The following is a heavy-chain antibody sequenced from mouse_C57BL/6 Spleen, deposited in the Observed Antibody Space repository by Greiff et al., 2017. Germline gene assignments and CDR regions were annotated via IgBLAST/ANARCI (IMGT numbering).Heavy chain of an antibody. CDR3: ARRGGSFAY. CDR1: GYTFTDYN. V-gene: IGHV1-18*01. J-gene: IGHJ3*01. CDR2: INPNNGGT. Sequence: EVQLQQSGPELVKPGASVKISCKASGYTFTDYNMDWVKQSHGQSLEWIGDINPNNGGTIYNQKFKGKATLTVDKSSSTAYMELRSLTSEDTAVYYCARRGGSFAYWGQGTLVTVSA.